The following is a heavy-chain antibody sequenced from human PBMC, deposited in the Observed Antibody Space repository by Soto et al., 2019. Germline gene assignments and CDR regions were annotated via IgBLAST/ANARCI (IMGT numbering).Heavy chain of an antibody. CDR1: GGSISCYY. CDR2: IYYSGST. CDR3: ARVRSALVATGAFDI. D-gene: IGHD2-8*02. Sequence: SETLSLTCTVSGGSISCYYWSWIPQPPGKGLEWIGYIYYSGSTNYNPSLKSRVTISVDTSKNQFSLKLSSVTAADTAVYYCARVRSALVATGAFDIWGQGTKVTVSS. J-gene: IGHJ3*02. V-gene: IGHV4-59*01.